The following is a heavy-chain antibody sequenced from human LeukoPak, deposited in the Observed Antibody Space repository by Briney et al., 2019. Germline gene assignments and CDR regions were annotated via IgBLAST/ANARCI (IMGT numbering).Heavy chain of an antibody. CDR2: INHSGST. D-gene: IGHD3-3*01. CDR3: ARYVRRITIFGVVTNMDV. CDR1: GGSFSGYY. Sequence: SETLSLTCAVYGGSFSGYYWSWIRQPPGKGLEWIGEINHSGSTNYNPSLKSRVTISVDTSKNKFSLKLSSVTAADTAVYYCARYVRRITIFGVVTNMDVWGKGTTVTVSS. J-gene: IGHJ6*03. V-gene: IGHV4-34*01.